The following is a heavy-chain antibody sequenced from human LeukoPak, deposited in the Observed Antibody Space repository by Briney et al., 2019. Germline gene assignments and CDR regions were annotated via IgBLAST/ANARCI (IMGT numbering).Heavy chain of an antibody. CDR2: ISSNSRTV. Sequence: GGSLRLSCAASGFMFSNYGMNWVRQAPGKGLQWVSYISSNSRTVNYADSMKGRFTISRDNARNSLSLQMNSLRAEDTAVYYCARGGPAAGRFDYWGQGTLVTVSS. D-gene: IGHD6-13*01. V-gene: IGHV3-48*01. CDR1: GFMFSNYG. CDR3: ARGGPAAGRFDY. J-gene: IGHJ4*02.